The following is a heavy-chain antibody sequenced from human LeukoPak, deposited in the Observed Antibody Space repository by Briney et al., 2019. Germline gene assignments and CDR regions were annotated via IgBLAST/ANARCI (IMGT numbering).Heavy chain of an antibody. Sequence: ASVKVSCKASGYTFTSYGISWVRQAPGQGLEWMGWINPNSGGTNYAQKFQGRVTMTRDTSISTAYMELSRLRSDDTAVYYCARSKYYYGSGSYYNFDWFDPWGQGTLVTVSS. J-gene: IGHJ5*02. CDR3: ARSKYYYGSGSYYNFDWFDP. CDR2: INPNSGGT. D-gene: IGHD3-10*01. CDR1: GYTFTSYG. V-gene: IGHV1-2*02.